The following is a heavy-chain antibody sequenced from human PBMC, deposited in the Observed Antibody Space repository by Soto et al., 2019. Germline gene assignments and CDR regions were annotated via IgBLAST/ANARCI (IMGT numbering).Heavy chain of an antibody. V-gene: IGHV4-59*08. CDR2: IYYSGST. CDR3: ARPIYYYYYMDV. J-gene: IGHJ6*03. D-gene: IGHD2-21*01. Sequence: SETLSLTCTVSGGSISSYYWSWIRQPPGKGLEWIGYIYYSGSTNYNPSLKSRVTISVDTSKNQFSLKLSSVTAADTAVYYCARPIYYYYYMDVWRKGTTVTAP. CDR1: GGSISSYY.